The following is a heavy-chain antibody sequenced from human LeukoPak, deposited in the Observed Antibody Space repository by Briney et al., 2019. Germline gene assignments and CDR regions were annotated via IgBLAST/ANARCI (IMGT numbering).Heavy chain of an antibody. Sequence: ASVKVSCKASGYTFTSYGISWVRQAPGQGLEWMGWISAYNGNTNYAQKFQGRVTMTTDTSTSTAYMELRSLGSDDTAVYYCARDRGSSNTYYYGMDVWGQGTTVTVSS. CDR2: ISAYNGNT. CDR1: GYTFTSYG. CDR3: ARDRGSSNTYYYGMDV. D-gene: IGHD3-10*01. V-gene: IGHV1-18*01. J-gene: IGHJ6*02.